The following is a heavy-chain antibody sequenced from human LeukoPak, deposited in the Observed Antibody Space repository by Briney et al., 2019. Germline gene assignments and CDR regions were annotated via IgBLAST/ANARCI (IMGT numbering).Heavy chain of an antibody. Sequence: ASVKVSCKASGYTFTGYYMHWVRQAPGQGLEWMGWINPNSGGTNYAQKLQGRVTMTTDTSTSTAYMELRSLRSDDTAVYYCARDKSITMVRGVKWFDPWGQGTLVTVSS. CDR1: GYTFTGYY. CDR3: ARDKSITMVRGVKWFDP. J-gene: IGHJ5*02. CDR2: INPNSGGT. V-gene: IGHV1-2*02. D-gene: IGHD3-10*01.